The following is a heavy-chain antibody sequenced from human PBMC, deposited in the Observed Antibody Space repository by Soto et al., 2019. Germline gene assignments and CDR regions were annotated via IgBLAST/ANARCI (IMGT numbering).Heavy chain of an antibody. D-gene: IGHD6-6*01. J-gene: IGHJ4*02. V-gene: IGHV3-30*18. CDR2: ISYDGSNK. Sequence: PGGSLRLSCAASGFTFSSYGMHWVRQAPGKGLEWVAVISYDGSNKYYADSVKGRFTISRDNSKNTLYLQMNSLRAEDTAVYYCAKDQTKGLVRGTSDYWGQGTLVTVSS. CDR3: AKDQTKGLVRGTSDY. CDR1: GFTFSSYG.